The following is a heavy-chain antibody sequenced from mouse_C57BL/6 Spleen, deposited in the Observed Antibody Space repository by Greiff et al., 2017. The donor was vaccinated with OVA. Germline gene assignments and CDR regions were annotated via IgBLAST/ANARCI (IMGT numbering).Heavy chain of an antibody. CDR1: GYTFTSYW. CDR3: ANSPPFAY. Sequence: VQLQQPGAELVKPGASVKLSCKASGYTFTSYWMQWVKQRPGQGLEWIGEIDPSDSYTNYNQKFKGKATLTVDTSSSTAYMQLSSLTSEDSAVYYCANSPPFAYWGQGTLVTVSA. J-gene: IGHJ3*01. V-gene: IGHV1-50*01. CDR2: IDPSDSYT. D-gene: IGHD3-1*01.